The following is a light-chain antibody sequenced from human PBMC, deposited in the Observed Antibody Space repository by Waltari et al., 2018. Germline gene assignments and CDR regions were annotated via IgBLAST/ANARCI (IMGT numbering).Light chain of an antibody. CDR1: SFNIGSQT. Sequence: QSVLTQTPSASGTPGQRVTISCSGSSFNIGSQTVNWYQQLPGTAPKLIMFGNKHRPAGVPGRFSGSKSGASASLAISGLQSEDEADYYCGVWDDSLNGVVFGGGTKLTVL. V-gene: IGLV1-44*01. J-gene: IGLJ2*01. CDR2: GNK. CDR3: GVWDDSLNGVV.